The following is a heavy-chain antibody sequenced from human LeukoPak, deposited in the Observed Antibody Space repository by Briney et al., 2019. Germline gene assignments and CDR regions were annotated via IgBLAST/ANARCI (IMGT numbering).Heavy chain of an antibody. CDR3: ARGHLGYCSSTSCHQGGHGSHWFDP. D-gene: IGHD2-2*01. Sequence: SETLSLTCAVYGGSFSGYYWSWIRQPPGKGLEWIGEINHSGSTNYNPSLKSRVTISVDTSKNQFSLKLSSVTAADTAVYYCARGHLGYCSSTSCHQGGHGSHWFDPWGQGTLVTVSS. CDR1: GGSFSGYY. J-gene: IGHJ5*02. CDR2: INHSGST. V-gene: IGHV4-34*01.